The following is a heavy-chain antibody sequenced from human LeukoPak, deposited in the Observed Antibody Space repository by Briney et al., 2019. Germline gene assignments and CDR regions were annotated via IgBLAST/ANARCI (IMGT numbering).Heavy chain of an antibody. CDR1: GFTFSSFE. Sequence: PGGSLRLSCVVSGFTFSSFEMNWVRQAPGRGLEWVSYISSSGSTLYYAESVKGRFSISRDNAKNSLYLQMNSLRAEDTAVYYCARSTYGGYDYFDYWGQGTLVTVSS. CDR3: ARSTYGGYDYFDY. D-gene: IGHD5-12*01. J-gene: IGHJ4*02. CDR2: ISSSGSTL. V-gene: IGHV3-48*03.